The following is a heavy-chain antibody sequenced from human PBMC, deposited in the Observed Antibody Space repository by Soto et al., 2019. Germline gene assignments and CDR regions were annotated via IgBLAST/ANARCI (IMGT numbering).Heavy chain of an antibody. CDR1: GGSFSGYY. D-gene: IGHD6-19*01. CDR2: INHSGST. Sequence: SETLSLACVVYGGSFSGYYWSWIRQPPGKGLEWIGEINHSGSTNYNPSLKSRVTISVDTSKNQFSLKLSSVTAADTAVYYCARGRIAVAGTCLGYWGQGTLVTVSS. V-gene: IGHV4-34*01. CDR3: ARGRIAVAGTCLGY. J-gene: IGHJ4*02.